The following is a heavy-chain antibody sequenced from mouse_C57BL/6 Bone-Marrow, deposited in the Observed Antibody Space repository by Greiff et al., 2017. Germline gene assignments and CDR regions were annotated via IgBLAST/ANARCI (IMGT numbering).Heavy chain of an antibody. CDR3: ARVRDGNLYAMDY. CDR2: IYPGGGYT. J-gene: IGHJ4*01. CDR1: GYTFTNYW. Sequence: QVQLQQSGAELVRPGTSVKMSCKASGYTFTNYWIGWAKQRPGHGLEWIGDIYPGGGYTNYNEKFKGKATLTADKSSSTAYMQFSSLTSEDSAIYYCARVRDGNLYAMDYWGQGTSVTVSS. D-gene: IGHD2-1*01. V-gene: IGHV1-63*01.